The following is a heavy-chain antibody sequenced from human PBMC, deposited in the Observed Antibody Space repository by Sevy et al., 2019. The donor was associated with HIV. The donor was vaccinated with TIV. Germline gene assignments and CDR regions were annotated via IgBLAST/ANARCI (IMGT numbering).Heavy chain of an antibody. D-gene: IGHD4-4*01. CDR2: ISYDGSNK. J-gene: IGHJ2*01. V-gene: IGHV3-30*18. CDR3: AKDATTVTIGWYFDL. CDR1: GFTFSNYG. Sequence: GESLKISCAASGFTFSNYGMHWVRQAPGKGLEWVAIISYDGSNKYYADSAKGRFTISTDNSKNTLYLQMNSLRTEDTAVYYCAKDATTVTIGWYFDLWGRGTLVTVSS.